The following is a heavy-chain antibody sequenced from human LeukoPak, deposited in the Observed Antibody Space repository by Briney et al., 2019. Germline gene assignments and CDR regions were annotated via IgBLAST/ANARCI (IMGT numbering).Heavy chain of an antibody. CDR1: GFTFNSNW. CDR3: ARDKYYDRYFDS. CDR2: IKQDGSEK. V-gene: IGHV3-7*01. D-gene: IGHD3-22*01. J-gene: IGHJ4*02. Sequence: GGPLRLSCAASGFTFNSNWMSWVRQAPGKGLEWVANIKQDGSEKYYVDSVKGRFTISRDNARNSVSLQMNSLRAEDTAVYYCARDKYYDRYFDSWGQGTLVTVSS.